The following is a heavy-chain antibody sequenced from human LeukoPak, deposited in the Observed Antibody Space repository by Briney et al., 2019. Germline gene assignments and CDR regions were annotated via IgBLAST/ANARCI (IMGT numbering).Heavy chain of an antibody. CDR3: AKDQDYIVVVPAASTFDY. CDR2: IRYDGSNK. V-gene: IGHV3-30*02. D-gene: IGHD2-2*01. Sequence: PGGSLRLSCAASGFTFSSYGMHWVRQAPGKGLEWVAFIRYDGSNKYYADSVKGRFTISRDNSKNTLYLQMSSLRAEDTAVYYCAKDQDYIVVVPAASTFDYWGQGTLVTVSS. CDR1: GFTFSSYG. J-gene: IGHJ4*02.